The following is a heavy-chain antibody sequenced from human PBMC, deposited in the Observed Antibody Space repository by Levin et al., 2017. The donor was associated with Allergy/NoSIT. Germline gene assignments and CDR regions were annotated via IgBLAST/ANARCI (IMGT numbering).Heavy chain of an antibody. J-gene: IGHJ4*02. V-gene: IGHV4-39*01. CDR2: IYHSGST. CDR3: ARHPTIVATMGGYYY. Sequence: SQTLSLPCTVSGGSISSSSYYWGWIRQPPGKGLEWIGNIYHSGSTYYNPSLKSRVTISVDTSKNQFSLKLSSVTAADTAVYHCARHPTIVATMGGYYYWGQGTLVTVSS. CDR1: GGSISSSSYY. D-gene: IGHD5-12*01.